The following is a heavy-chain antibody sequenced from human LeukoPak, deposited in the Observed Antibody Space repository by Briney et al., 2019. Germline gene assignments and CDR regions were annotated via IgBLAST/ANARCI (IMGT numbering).Heavy chain of an antibody. V-gene: IGHV4-34*01. Sequence: SETLSLTCAVYGGSFSGYYWSWIRQPPGKGLEWIGEINHSGSTNYNPSLKSRVTISVDTSKNQFSLKLSSVTAADTAVYYCARAPIDYGGNSDFDYWGQGTLVTVSS. D-gene: IGHD4-23*01. CDR3: ARAPIDYGGNSDFDY. CDR1: GGSFSGYY. CDR2: INHSGST. J-gene: IGHJ4*02.